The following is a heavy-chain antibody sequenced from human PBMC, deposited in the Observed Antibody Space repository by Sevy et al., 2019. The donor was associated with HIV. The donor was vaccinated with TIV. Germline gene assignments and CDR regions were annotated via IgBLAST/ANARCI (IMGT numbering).Heavy chain of an antibody. D-gene: IGHD2-15*01. V-gene: IGHV3-21*01. CDR2: ISSSSSYI. CDR3: ARDVYCSGGSCYGAFDI. CDR1: GFTFSSYS. J-gene: IGHJ3*02. Sequence: GGSLRLSCAASGFTFSSYSMNWVRQAPGKGLEWVSSISSSSSYIYYADSVKGRFTISRDNAKNSLYLQMNRLRAEDTAVYYCARDVYCSGGSCYGAFDIWGQGTMVTVSS.